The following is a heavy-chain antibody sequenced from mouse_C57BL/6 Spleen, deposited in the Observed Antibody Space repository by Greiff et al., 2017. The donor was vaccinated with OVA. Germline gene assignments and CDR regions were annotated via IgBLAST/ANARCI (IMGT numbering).Heavy chain of an antibody. D-gene: IGHD3-1*01. CDR2: INPSNGGT. CDR1: GYTFTSYW. CDR3: ARQLDY. J-gene: IGHJ2*01. V-gene: IGHV1-53*01. Sequence: QVQLQQPGTELVKPGASGYTFTSYWMHWVKQRPGQGLEWIGNINPSNGGTNYNEKFKSKATLTVDKSSSTAYMQLSSLTSEDSAVYYCARQLDYWGQGTTLTVSS.